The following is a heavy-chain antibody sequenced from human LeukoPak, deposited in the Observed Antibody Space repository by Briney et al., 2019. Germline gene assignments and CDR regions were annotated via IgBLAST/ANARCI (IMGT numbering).Heavy chain of an antibody. D-gene: IGHD2-21*02. Sequence: PSETLSLTCAVSGVSISSGGYSWRWIRQPPGKGLEWFGYIYHSGSTYYNPSLKSRVTISVDRSKNQFSLKLSSVTAADTAVYYCARVNGCGGDCYVFDYWGQGTLVTVSS. CDR3: ARVNGCGGDCYVFDY. V-gene: IGHV4-30-2*01. CDR2: IYHSGST. J-gene: IGHJ4*02. CDR1: GVSISSGGYS.